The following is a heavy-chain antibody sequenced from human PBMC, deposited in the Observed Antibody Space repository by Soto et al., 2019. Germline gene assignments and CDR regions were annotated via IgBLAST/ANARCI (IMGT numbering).Heavy chain of an antibody. J-gene: IGHJ4*02. D-gene: IGHD5-12*01. V-gene: IGHV3-23*01. Sequence: EVQLWESGGGQVQPGGSQRLSCAASGFTFTSQAMSWVRQAPGRGLEWVSTISGSGGSTYYADSMKGRFTISRDNSNNTRYLQMNSLRVEDTAVYYRARPGGYDYQVFDYWGPGTLLTVSS. CDR3: ARPGGYDYQVFDY. CDR1: GFTFTSQA. CDR2: ISGSGGST.